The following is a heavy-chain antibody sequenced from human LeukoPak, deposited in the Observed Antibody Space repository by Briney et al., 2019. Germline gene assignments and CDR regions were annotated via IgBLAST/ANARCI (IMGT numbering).Heavy chain of an antibody. J-gene: IGHJ5*02. V-gene: IGHV4-59*01. CDR3: ARDQHYDILTGSMGWFDP. Sequence: SETLSLTCTVSGGSISSYCWSWIRQPPGKGLEWIGYIYYSGSTNYNPSLKSRVTISVDTSKNQFSLKLSSVTAADTAVYYCARDQHYDILTGSMGWFDPWGQGTLVTVSS. CDR2: IYYSGST. CDR1: GGSISSYC. D-gene: IGHD3-9*01.